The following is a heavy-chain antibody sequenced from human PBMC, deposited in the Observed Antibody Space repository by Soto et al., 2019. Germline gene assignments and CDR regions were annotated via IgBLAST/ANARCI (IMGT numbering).Heavy chain of an antibody. CDR1: GGSISSGGYY. Sequence: SETLSLTCTVSGGSISSGGYYWSWIRQHPGKGLEWIGYIYYSGSTYYNPSLKSRVTISVDTSKNQFSLKLSSVTAADTAVYYCAREGDYGDSRVDWGQRTLVTVSS. CDR3: AREGDYGDSRVD. V-gene: IGHV4-31*03. D-gene: IGHD4-17*01. CDR2: IYYSGST. J-gene: IGHJ4*02.